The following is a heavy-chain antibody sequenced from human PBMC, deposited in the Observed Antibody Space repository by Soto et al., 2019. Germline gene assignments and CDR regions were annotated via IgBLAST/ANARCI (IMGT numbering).Heavy chain of an antibody. V-gene: IGHV5-51*01. CDR3: ARRIGFGELLSPDYYGMDV. J-gene: IGHJ6*02. Sequence: EVQLVQSGAEVKKPGESLKISCKGSGYSFTSYWIGWVRQMPGKGLEWMAIIYPGDSDTRYSPSFQGQVTISADKSISTAYLQWSSLKASDTAMYYCARRIGFGELLSPDYYGMDVWGQGTTVTVSS. D-gene: IGHD3-10*01. CDR2: IYPGDSDT. CDR1: GYSFTSYW.